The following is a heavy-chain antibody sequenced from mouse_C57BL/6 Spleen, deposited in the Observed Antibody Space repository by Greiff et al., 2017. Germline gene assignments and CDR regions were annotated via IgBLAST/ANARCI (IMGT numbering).Heavy chain of an antibody. J-gene: IGHJ1*03. CDR1: GYTFTSYW. Sequence: QVQLQQPGAELVKPGASVKLSCKASGYTFTSYWMHWVKQRPGQGLEWIGMIHPNSGSTNYNEKFKSKATLTVDKSSSTAYMQLSSLTSEGSAVYYCAGITTVDWYFDVWGTGTTVTVSS. V-gene: IGHV1-64*01. CDR2: IHPNSGST. CDR3: AGITTVDWYFDV. D-gene: IGHD1-1*01.